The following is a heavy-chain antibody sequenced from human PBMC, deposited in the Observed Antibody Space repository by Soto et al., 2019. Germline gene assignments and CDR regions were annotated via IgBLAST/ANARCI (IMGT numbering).Heavy chain of an antibody. CDR1: GGSISSSSYY. J-gene: IGHJ6*02. CDR3: ARHPRHIVPDV. Sequence: ETLSLTGPVSGGSISSSSYYWGWIRQPPGKGLEWIGSIYYSGSTYYNPSLKSRVTISVDTSKNQFSLKLSSVTAADTAVYYCARHPRHIVPDVWGQGTTVTVS. CDR2: IYYSGST. V-gene: IGHV4-39*01. D-gene: IGHD2-21*01.